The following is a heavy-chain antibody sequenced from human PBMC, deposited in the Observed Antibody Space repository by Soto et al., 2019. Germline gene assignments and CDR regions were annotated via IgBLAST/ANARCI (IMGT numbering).Heavy chain of an antibody. CDR2: IYYSGST. J-gene: IGHJ5*02. Sequence: WETLSLTCTVSSGSISSYYWSWIRQPPGKGLEWIGYIYYSGSTNYNPSLKSRVTISVDTSKNQFSLKLSSVTAADTAVYYCARGRLMTTVVSNWCGRWGRGT. CDR3: ARGRLMTTVVSNWCGR. D-gene: IGHD4-4*01. V-gene: IGHV4-59*01. CDR1: SGSISSYY.